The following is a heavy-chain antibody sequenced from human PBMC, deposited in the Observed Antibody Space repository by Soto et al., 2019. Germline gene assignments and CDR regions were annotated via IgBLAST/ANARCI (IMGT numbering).Heavy chain of an antibody. CDR3: ARGSSTHDYNYGMDV. V-gene: IGHV1-69*01. J-gene: IGHJ6*02. CDR2: IIPIFGTA. CDR1: GGTFISYA. Sequence: SVKVSSNASGGTFISYAIGWGRRAPGQGLEWMGGIIPIFGTANYAQKFQGRVTITADESTSTAYMELSSLRSEDTAVYYCARGSSTHDYNYGMDVWGQGTTVTVPS. D-gene: IGHD6-13*01.